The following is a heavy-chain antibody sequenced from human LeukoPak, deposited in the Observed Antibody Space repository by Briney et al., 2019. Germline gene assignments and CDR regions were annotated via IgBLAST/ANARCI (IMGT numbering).Heavy chain of an antibody. Sequence: SETLSLTCAVSGGSFSGYYWSWIRQPPGKGLEWIGEINHSGSTNYNPSLKSRVTISVDRSKSQCALKLSSVTAADTAVYYCARDHASTIDYWGQGTLVTVSS. V-gene: IGHV4-34*01. CDR2: INHSGST. D-gene: IGHD5-24*01. J-gene: IGHJ4*02. CDR1: GGSFSGYY. CDR3: ARDHASTIDY.